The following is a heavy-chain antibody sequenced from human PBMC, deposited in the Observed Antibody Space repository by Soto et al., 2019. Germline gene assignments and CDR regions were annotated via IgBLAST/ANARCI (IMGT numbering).Heavy chain of an antibody. V-gene: IGHV3-21*01. CDR1: GFTFSSYS. D-gene: IGHD6-13*01. CDR3: ASLGIAYWRDYGMDV. Sequence: PGGSLRLSCAVSGFTFSSYSMNWVRQAPGKGLEWVSSISSSSSYIYYADSVKGRFTISRDNAKNSLYLQMNSLRAEDTAVYYYASLGIAYWRDYGMDVWGQGTTVTVSS. J-gene: IGHJ6*02. CDR2: ISSSSSYI.